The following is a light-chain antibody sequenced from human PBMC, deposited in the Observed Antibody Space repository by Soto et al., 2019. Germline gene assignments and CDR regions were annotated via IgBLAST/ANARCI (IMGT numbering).Light chain of an antibody. V-gene: IGKV1-5*03. Sequence: DIQMTQSPSTLSASVGDGVTITCRASQNIGSWLAWYQQKPGEAPKLLISKATNLQSGVPSRFSGSGSGTDFSLTISSLQPVDSATYFCQHYNDFQNSFGPGTKLDI. CDR1: QNIGSW. CDR2: KAT. CDR3: QHYNDFQNS. J-gene: IGKJ2*01.